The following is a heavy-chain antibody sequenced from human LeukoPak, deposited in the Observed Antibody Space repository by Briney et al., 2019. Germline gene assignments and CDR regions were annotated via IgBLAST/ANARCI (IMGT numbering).Heavy chain of an antibody. CDR2: INPSGGST. V-gene: IGHV1-46*01. Sequence: ASMKVSCKASGYTFTSYYMHWVRQAPGQGLEWMGIINPSGGSTSYAQKFQGRVTMTRDTSTSTVYMELSSLRSEDTAVYYCARDSSYGDQPYYFDYWGQRTLVTVSS. J-gene: IGHJ4*02. D-gene: IGHD4-17*01. CDR3: ARDSSYGDQPYYFDY. CDR1: GYTFTSYY.